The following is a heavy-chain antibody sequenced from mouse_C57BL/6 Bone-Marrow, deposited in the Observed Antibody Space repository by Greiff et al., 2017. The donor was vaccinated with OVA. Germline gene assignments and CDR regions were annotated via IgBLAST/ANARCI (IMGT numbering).Heavy chain of an antibody. CDR1: GYTFTDYE. Sequence: QVHVKQSGAELVRPGASVTLSCKASGYTFTDYEMHWVKQTPVHGLEWIGAIDPETGGTAYNQKFKGKAILTADKSSSTAYMELRSLTSEDSAVYYCTRDYYGSSAWFAYWGQGTLVTVSA. CDR3: TRDYYGSSAWFAY. CDR2: IDPETGGT. D-gene: IGHD1-1*01. V-gene: IGHV1-15*01. J-gene: IGHJ3*01.